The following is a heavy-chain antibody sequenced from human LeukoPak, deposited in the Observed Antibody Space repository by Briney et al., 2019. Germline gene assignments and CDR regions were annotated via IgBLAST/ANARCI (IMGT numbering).Heavy chain of an antibody. V-gene: IGHV4-31*03. Sequence: SQTLSLTCTVSGGSISSGGYYWSWIRQHPGKGLEWIGYIYYSGSIYYNPSLKSRVTISVDTSKNQFSLKLSSVTAADTAVYYCARVEYYGSGSLDYWGQGILVTVSS. CDR2: IYYSGSI. J-gene: IGHJ4*02. CDR3: ARVEYYGSGSLDY. D-gene: IGHD3-10*01. CDR1: GGSISSGGYY.